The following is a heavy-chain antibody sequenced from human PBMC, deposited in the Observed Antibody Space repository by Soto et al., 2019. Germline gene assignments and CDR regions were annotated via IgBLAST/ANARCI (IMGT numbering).Heavy chain of an antibody. D-gene: IGHD2-21*02. Sequence: PSETLSLTCTVSGGSISSGGYYWSWIRQHPGKGLEWIGYIYYSGSTYYNPSLKSRVTISVDTSKNQFSLKLSSVTAADTAVYYCARDRAGGNSYYYYGMDVWGQGTTVTAP. CDR3: ARDRAGGNSYYYYGMDV. CDR1: GGSISSGGYY. V-gene: IGHV4-31*03. J-gene: IGHJ6*02. CDR2: IYYSGST.